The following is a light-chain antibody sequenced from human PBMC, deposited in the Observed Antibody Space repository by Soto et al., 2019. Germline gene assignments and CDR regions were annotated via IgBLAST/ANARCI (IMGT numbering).Light chain of an antibody. J-gene: IGLJ1*01. CDR1: SSNIGSNT. Sequence: QSVLTQPPSASGTPGQRVTISCSGSSSNIGSNTVNWYQQLPGTAPKLLIYSNNQRPSGVPDRFSGSKSGTSASLAISGLQSEDEDDYYCAAWDDSLNGYVFVTGTKLTVL. CDR3: AAWDDSLNGYV. CDR2: SNN. V-gene: IGLV1-44*01.